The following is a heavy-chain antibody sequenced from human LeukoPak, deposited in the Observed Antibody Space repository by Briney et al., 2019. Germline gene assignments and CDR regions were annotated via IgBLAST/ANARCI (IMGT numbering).Heavy chain of an antibody. V-gene: IGHV3-74*01. D-gene: IGHD3-10*01. CDR1: GFTFSSYW. CDR3: ASALSWYGSPYDY. J-gene: IGHJ4*02. Sequence: GESLRLSCAAPGFTFSSYWMHWVRQAPGKGLVWVSRINSDGSSTSYADSVKGRFTISRGNAKNTLYLQMNSLRAEDTAVYYCASALSWYGSPYDYWGQGTLVTVSS. CDR2: INSDGSST.